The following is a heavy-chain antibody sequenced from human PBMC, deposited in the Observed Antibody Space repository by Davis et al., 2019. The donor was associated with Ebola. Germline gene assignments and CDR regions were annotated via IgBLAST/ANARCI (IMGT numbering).Heavy chain of an antibody. Sequence: PGGSLRLSCAASGFSFSNYWMAWVRQAPGKGLEWVSSISSSSSYIYYADSVKGRFTISRDNAKNSLYLQMNSLRAEDTAVYYCARDPGADEQLGLDYYYGMDVWGQGTTVTVSS. J-gene: IGHJ6*02. D-gene: IGHD6-6*01. CDR2: ISSSSSYI. CDR3: ARDPGADEQLGLDYYYGMDV. CDR1: GFSFSNYW. V-gene: IGHV3-21*01.